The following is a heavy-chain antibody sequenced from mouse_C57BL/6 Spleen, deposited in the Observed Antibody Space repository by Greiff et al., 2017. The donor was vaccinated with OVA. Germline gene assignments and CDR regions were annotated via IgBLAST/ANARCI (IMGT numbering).Heavy chain of an antibody. V-gene: IGHV5-4*03. J-gene: IGHJ2*01. CDR3: VRADYDGDYFDY. CDR2: ISDGGSYT. Sequence: EVKLVESGGGLVKPGGSLKLSCAASGFTFSSYAMSWVRQTPEKRLEWVATISDGGSYTYYPDNVKGRFTISRDNAKNHLYLQMSHLKSEDTAMYYCVRADYDGDYFDYWGQGTTLTVSS. CDR1: GFTFSSYA. D-gene: IGHD2-4*01.